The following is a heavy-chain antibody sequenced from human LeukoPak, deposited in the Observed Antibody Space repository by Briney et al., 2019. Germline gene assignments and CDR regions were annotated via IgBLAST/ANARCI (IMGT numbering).Heavy chain of an antibody. V-gene: IGHV4-39*07. CDR3: ARGYSSSSVLPTFDY. Sequence: SETLSLTCTVSGGSISSSSYYWGWIRQPPGKGLEWIGSIYYSGSTYYNPSLKSRVTISVDTSKNQFSLRLSSVTAADTAVYYCARGYSSSSVLPTFDYWGQGTLVTVSS. D-gene: IGHD6-6*01. J-gene: IGHJ4*02. CDR1: GGSISSSSYY. CDR2: IYYSGST.